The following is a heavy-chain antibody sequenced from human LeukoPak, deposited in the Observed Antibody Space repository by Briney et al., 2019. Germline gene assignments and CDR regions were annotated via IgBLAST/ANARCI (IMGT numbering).Heavy chain of an antibody. CDR2: INSDGSST. D-gene: IGHD2-2*01. J-gene: IGHJ6*02. CDR1: GFTFRSYW. V-gene: IGHV3-74*01. CDR3: ARGYCSSTSCYSYYYYGMDV. Sequence: GGSLTLSCAASGFTFRSYWMHWVRPAPGGGLVWVSRINSDGSSTSYADSVKGRFTISRDNAKNTLYLQMNSLRAEDTAVYYCARGYCSSTSCYSYYYYGMDVWGQGTTVTVSS.